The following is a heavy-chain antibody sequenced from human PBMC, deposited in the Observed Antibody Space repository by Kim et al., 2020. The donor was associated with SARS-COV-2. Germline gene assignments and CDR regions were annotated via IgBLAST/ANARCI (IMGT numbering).Heavy chain of an antibody. J-gene: IGHJ4*02. D-gene: IGHD1-26*01. V-gene: IGHV4-34*01. Sequence: SETLSLSCAFSGAYSSHWHWNWVRHFPGKGLEWIGEIDHSGTPNYSPSLRSRVTMSLDTANSQFSLKLTSLTAADTAVYYCVRGATVAWELLAYWGQGT. CDR2: IDHSGTP. CDR3: VRGATVAWELLAY. CDR1: GAYSSHWH.